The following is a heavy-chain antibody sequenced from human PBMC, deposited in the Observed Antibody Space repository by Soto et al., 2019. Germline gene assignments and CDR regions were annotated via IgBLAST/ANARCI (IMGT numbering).Heavy chain of an antibody. V-gene: IGHV4-39*01. CDR3: PTPEAGWYFDS. CDR1: PGSISCGTNY. CDR2: IYYSGRT. Sequence: ETLSLTCAVAPGSISCGTNYWAWIRQPPGRGLEWIANIYYSGRTLYNPSLKSRVTISLDTSKDQFALKLRSVTAADTAVYYCPTPEAGWYFDSWAEGTIVTV. D-gene: IGHD6-25*01. J-gene: IGHJ4*02.